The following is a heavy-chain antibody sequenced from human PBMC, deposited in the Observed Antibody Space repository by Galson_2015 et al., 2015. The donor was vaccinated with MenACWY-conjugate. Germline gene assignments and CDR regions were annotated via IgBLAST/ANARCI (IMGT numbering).Heavy chain of an antibody. CDR3: ARWGPSHTAYRPSTDQINDAFDV. V-gene: IGHV6-1*01. CDR2: TYYRSTWYN. CDR1: GDSVSSNNAA. J-gene: IGHJ3*01. D-gene: IGHD2-21*01. Sequence: CAISGDSVSSNNAAWSWIRQSPSSGLEWLGRTYYRSTWYNDYAFSLKSRITVNPDTSKNQFSLQLNSVTPEDTAVYYCARWGPSHTAYRPSTDQINDAFDVWGQGTMVTVSS.